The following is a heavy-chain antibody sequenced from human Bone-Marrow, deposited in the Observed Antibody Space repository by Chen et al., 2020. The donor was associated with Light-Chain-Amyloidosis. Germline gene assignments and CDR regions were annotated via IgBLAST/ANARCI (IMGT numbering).Heavy chain of an antibody. CDR3: APGGPIAHGFDS. V-gene: IGHV3-49*05. Sequence: EVQVVESGGGLVKPGRSLRLFCTGSGFSLNDYAVSWFRQAPGKGLEWVSFIRSNYYGGTTEYAPSVKGRVTNSRDDSKSIAYLEMTGLKSEDTAVYFCAPGGPIAHGFDSWGQGTVVTVSS. CDR1: GFSLNDYA. CDR2: IRSNYYGGTT. J-gene: IGHJ3*01. D-gene: IGHD1-26*01.